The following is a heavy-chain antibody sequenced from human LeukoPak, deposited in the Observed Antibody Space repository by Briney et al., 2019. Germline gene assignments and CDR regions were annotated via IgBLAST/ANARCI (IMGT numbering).Heavy chain of an antibody. Sequence: SETLSLTCTVSGGSISSYYWSWIRQPPGKGLEWIGYIYYSGSTNYNPSLKSRVTISVDTSKNQFSLKLSSVTAADTAVYYCARAGEVHCSGGSCYSGYFDYWGQGTLVTVSS. CDR3: ARAGEVHCSGGSCYSGYFDY. J-gene: IGHJ4*02. D-gene: IGHD2-15*01. CDR2: IYYSGST. CDR1: GGSISSYY. V-gene: IGHV4-59*01.